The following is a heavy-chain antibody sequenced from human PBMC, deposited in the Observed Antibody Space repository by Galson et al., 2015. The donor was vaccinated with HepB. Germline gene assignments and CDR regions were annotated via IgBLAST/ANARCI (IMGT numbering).Heavy chain of an antibody. D-gene: IGHD6-19*01. J-gene: IGHJ3*02. Sequence: SLRLSCAASGFTFSSYAMHWVRQAPGKGLEWVAVISYDGSNKYYADSVKGRFTISRDNSKNTLYLQMNSLRAEDTAVYYCARDRSGAVAGRGAAFDIWGQGTMVTVSS. CDR1: GFTFSSYA. CDR3: ARDRSGAVAGRGAAFDI. CDR2: ISYDGSNK. V-gene: IGHV3-30-3*01.